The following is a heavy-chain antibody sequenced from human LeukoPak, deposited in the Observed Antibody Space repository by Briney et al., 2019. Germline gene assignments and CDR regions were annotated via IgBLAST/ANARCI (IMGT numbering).Heavy chain of an antibody. J-gene: IGHJ4*02. Sequence: SETLSLTCTVSGGSISSYYWSWIRQPPGKGLEWIGYIYYSGSTNYNPSLKSRVTISVDTSKNQFSLKLSSVTAADTAVYYCALGGGWELGIYYFDYWGQGTLVTVSS. CDR3: ALGGGWELGIYYFDY. V-gene: IGHV4-59*01. D-gene: IGHD1-26*01. CDR1: GGSISSYY. CDR2: IYYSGST.